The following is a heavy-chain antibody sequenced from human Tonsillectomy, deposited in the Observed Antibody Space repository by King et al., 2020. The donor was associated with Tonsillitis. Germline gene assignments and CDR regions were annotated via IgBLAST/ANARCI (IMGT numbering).Heavy chain of an antibody. CDR3: VAPRSGDSYGFDAFDI. V-gene: IGHV3-30*02. CDR1: GFTFSTYG. D-gene: IGHD5-18*01. J-gene: IGHJ3*02. CDR2: IRYDGSNK. Sequence: VQLVESGGGVVQPGGSLRLSCTASGFTFSTYGMHWVRQAPGKGLEWVAFIRYDGSNKYYVDSVKGRFTISRDNSKNKLYLQMNSLRAEDTAAYYCVAPRSGDSYGFDAFDIWGQGTMVTVSS.